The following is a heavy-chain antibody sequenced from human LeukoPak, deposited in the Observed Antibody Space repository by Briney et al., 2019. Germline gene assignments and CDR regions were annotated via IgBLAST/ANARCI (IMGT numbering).Heavy chain of an antibody. D-gene: IGHD3-10*01. V-gene: IGHV1-18*01. J-gene: IGHJ5*02. Sequence: ASVKVSCKASGYTFTSYGISWVRQAPGQGLEWMGWISAYNGNTNYAQKLQGRVTMTTDTSTSTAYMELRSLRSDDTAVYYCARVVLLWFGESQTHNWFDPWGQGTLVTVSS. CDR2: ISAYNGNT. CDR3: ARVVLLWFGESQTHNWFDP. CDR1: GYTFTSYG.